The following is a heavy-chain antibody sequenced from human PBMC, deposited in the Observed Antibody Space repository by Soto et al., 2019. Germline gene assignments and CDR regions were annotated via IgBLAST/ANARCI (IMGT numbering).Heavy chain of an antibody. Sequence: GGSLRLSCSTSGFRFNSFAIHWVRQAPGKGLEYVSAINANGGITYFADSVKGRFSISGDASRNNVFLEMNSLSPENTAVYHCAHGRSGESYSDALDVWGRGTTVGASS. CDR2: INANGGIT. CDR3: AHGRSGESYSDALDV. D-gene: IGHD2-21*01. V-gene: IGHV3-64*04. CDR1: GFRFNSFA. J-gene: IGHJ6*02.